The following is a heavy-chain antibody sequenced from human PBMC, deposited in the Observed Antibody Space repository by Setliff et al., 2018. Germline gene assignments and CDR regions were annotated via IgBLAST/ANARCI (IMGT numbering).Heavy chain of an antibody. Sequence: GASVKVSCKASGYTFTNYGISWVRQAPGQGLEWMGWISAYNGNTNYAQKLQGRVTMTTDTSTSKAYMKLRSLRSDDTAVYYCARVPVPLDIEVVVAATPLEYYYYMDVWGKGTTVTVSS. J-gene: IGHJ6*03. CDR3: ARVPVPLDIEVVVAATPLEYYYYMDV. CDR1: GYTFTNYG. CDR2: ISAYNGNT. V-gene: IGHV1-18*01. D-gene: IGHD2-15*01.